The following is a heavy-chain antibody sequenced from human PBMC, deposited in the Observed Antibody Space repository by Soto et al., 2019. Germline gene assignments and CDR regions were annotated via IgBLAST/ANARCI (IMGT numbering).Heavy chain of an antibody. D-gene: IGHD6-6*01. Sequence: QLQLQESGPGLVKPSETLSLTCTVSGGSISSSSYYWGWIRQPPGKGLEWIGSIYYSGSPYYNPSLKSRVTISVDTSKNQFSLKLSSVTAADTAVYYCARESSSLPGSVAYWGQGTLVTVSS. CDR2: IYYSGSP. V-gene: IGHV4-39*02. J-gene: IGHJ4*02. CDR1: GGSISSSSYY. CDR3: ARESSSLPGSVAY.